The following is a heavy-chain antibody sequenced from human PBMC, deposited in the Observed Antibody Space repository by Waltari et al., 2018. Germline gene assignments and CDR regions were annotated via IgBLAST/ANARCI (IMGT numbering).Heavy chain of an antibody. Sequence: EVQLVESGGGLVKPGGSLRLSCAASGFTFSSYSMQWVRQAPGKGLEWVSSISSSSYIYYADSVKGRFTISRDNAKNSLYLQMNSLRAEDTAVYYCARELGSSSWPSGYWGQGTLVTVSS. J-gene: IGHJ4*02. V-gene: IGHV3-21*01. CDR1: GFTFSSYS. D-gene: IGHD6-13*01. CDR3: ARELGSSSWPSGY. CDR2: ISSSSYI.